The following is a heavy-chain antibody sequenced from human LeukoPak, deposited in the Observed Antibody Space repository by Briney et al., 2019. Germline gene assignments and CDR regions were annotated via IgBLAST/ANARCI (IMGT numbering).Heavy chain of an antibody. D-gene: IGHD1-1*01. V-gene: IGHV3-30*19. J-gene: IGHJ4*02. CDR2: ISYDGSNK. CDR1: GFTFSRYG. Sequence: GGSLRLSCAASGFTFSRYGMHWVRQAPGKGLEWVAVISYDGSNKYYADSVKGRFTISRDNSKNTLYLQMNSLRAEDTAVYYCARDKVRYRTGFYFDYWGQGTLGTVSS. CDR3: ARDKVRYRTGFYFDY.